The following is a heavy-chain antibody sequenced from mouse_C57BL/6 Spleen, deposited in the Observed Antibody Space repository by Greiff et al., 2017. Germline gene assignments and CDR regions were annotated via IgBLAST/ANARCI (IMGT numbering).Heavy chain of an antibody. Sequence: VQLQQSGAELARPGASVKMSCKASGYTFTSYTMHWVKPRPGQGLEWIGYINPRSGYTKYIQKFKDKATLTADKSSSTAYMQLSSLTSEDSAVYYCARGYYGNDSVWGQGTTLTVSS. CDR3: ARGYYGNDSV. J-gene: IGHJ2*01. D-gene: IGHD2-2*01. CDR1: GYTFTSYT. V-gene: IGHV1-4*01. CDR2: INPRSGYT.